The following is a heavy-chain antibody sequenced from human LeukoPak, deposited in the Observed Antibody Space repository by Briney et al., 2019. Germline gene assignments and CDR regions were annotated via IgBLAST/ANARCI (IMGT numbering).Heavy chain of an antibody. CDR1: GGSIRSSSYY. J-gene: IGHJ4*02. V-gene: IGHV4-39*01. Sequence: SETLSLTCTVSGGSIRSSSYYWGWIRQPPGKGLEWIGSIYYSGSTYYNASLKSRGTISVDTSKNQFSLKLNSVTATDTAVYFCARLVVAVAGTGYFDYWGQGTLVTVSS. CDR2: IYYSGST. D-gene: IGHD6-19*01. CDR3: ARLVVAVAGTGYFDY.